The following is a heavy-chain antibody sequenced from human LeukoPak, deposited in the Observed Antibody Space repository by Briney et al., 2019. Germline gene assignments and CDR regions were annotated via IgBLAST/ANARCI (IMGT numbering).Heavy chain of an antibody. CDR2: IYYSGST. J-gene: IGHJ6*02. V-gene: IGHV4-30-4*07. CDR3: ARSGYYDILTGSLHGMDV. D-gene: IGHD3-9*01. Sequence: SQTLSLTCAVSGGSISSGGYSWSWIRQPPGKGLEWIGYIYYSGSTNYNPSLKSRVTISVDTSKNQFSLKLSSVTAADTAVYYCARSGYYDILTGSLHGMDVWGQGTTVTVSS. CDR1: GGSISSGGYS.